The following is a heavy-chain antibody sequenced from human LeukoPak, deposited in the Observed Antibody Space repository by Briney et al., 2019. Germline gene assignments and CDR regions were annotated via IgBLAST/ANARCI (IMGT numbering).Heavy chain of an antibody. D-gene: IGHD2-15*01. CDR3: ARGYCSGGSCGFDC. CDR1: GFTFSTYG. V-gene: IGHV3-21*01. Sequence: GGSLRLSCAASGFTFSTYGMNWVRQAPGKGLEWVSSISSSSSYIYYADSVKGRFTISRDSAKNSLYLQMNSLRAEDTAVYYCARGYCSGGSCGFDCWGQGTLVTVSS. CDR2: ISSSSSYI. J-gene: IGHJ4*02.